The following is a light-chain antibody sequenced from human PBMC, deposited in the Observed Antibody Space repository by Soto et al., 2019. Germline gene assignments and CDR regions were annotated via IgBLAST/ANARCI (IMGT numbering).Light chain of an antibody. CDR1: TGAVTSGHY. V-gene: IGLV7-46*02. CDR3: LPSYSGAYV. J-gene: IGLJ1*01. CDR2: DTS. Sequence: QAVVTQEPSLTVSPGGTVTLTCGSSTGAVTSGHYPYWFQQKPGQAPMTLIYDTSNKHTWTPARFSGSLLGGKSALTLLGAHSEDEAEYSCLPSYSGAYVFGTETKITVL.